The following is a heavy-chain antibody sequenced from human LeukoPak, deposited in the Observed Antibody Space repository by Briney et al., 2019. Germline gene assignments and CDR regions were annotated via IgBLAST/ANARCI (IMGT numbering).Heavy chain of an antibody. Sequence: PGGSLRLSCAASGFTFSSYWVSWVRQAPGKGLEWVANIKQDGSEKYYVDSVKGRFTISRDNAKNSLYLQMNSLRAEDTAVYYCARGLYATVGYGDYYYFDYWGQGTLVTVSS. CDR3: ARGLYATVGYGDYYYFDY. V-gene: IGHV3-7*01. D-gene: IGHD4-17*01. CDR1: GFTFSSYW. J-gene: IGHJ4*02. CDR2: IKQDGSEK.